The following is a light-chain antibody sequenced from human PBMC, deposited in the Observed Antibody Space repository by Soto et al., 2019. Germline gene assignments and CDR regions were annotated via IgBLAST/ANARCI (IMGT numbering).Light chain of an antibody. Sequence: QSALTQPRSVSGSLGQSVTISWTGTSGDVGTYNYVSWYQQHPGKAPKVMIYDVSERPSGVPDRFSGSKSGNTASLTISGLQAEDEADYYCCSYAGSPRYVLGTGTKVTVL. CDR3: CSYAGSPRYV. CDR1: SGDVGTYNY. V-gene: IGLV2-11*01. J-gene: IGLJ1*01. CDR2: DVS.